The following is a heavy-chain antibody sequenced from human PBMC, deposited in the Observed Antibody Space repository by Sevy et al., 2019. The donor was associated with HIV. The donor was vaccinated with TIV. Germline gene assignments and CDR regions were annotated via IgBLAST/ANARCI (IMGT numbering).Heavy chain of an antibody. Sequence: GGSLRLSCTASGFDFPNAWMNWVRQVPGKGLEWVGHIKSITEGGAADYAAPVKGRFTISRHDSKNTLYLQMNSLKVEDTAVYFCSTDDLISYWGRGTLVTVSS. CDR2: IKSITEGGAA. J-gene: IGHJ4*02. V-gene: IGHV3-15*07. CDR1: GFDFPNAW. D-gene: IGHD3-3*02. CDR3: STDDLISY.